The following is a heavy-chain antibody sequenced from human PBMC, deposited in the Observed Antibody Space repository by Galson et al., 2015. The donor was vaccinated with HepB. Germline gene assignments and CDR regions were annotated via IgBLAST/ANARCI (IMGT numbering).Heavy chain of an antibody. Sequence: SLRLSCAASGFTFSSYAMHWVRQAPGKGLEWVAVISYDGSNKYYADSVKGRFTISRDNSKNTLYLQMNSLRAEDTAVYYCARGLGGDYVLEGEDYGMDVWGQGTTVTVSS. V-gene: IGHV3-30-3*01. J-gene: IGHJ6*02. CDR1: GFTFSSYA. CDR2: ISYDGSNK. CDR3: ARGLGGDYVLEGEDYGMDV. D-gene: IGHD4-17*01.